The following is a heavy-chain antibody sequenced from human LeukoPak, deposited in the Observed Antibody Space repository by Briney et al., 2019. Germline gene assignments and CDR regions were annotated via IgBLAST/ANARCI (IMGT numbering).Heavy chain of an antibody. V-gene: IGHV4-39*01. CDR2: IYYSGST. D-gene: IGHD3-3*01. CDR3: ASYYDFWSGYYTPRDY. Sequence: SETLSLTCTVSGGSISSSSYYWGWIRQPPGKGLEWIGSIYYSGSTYYNPSLKSRVTISVDTSKNQFSLKLSSVTAADTAVYYCASYYDFWSGYYTPRDYWGKGTLVTVSS. J-gene: IGHJ4*02. CDR1: GGSISSSSYY.